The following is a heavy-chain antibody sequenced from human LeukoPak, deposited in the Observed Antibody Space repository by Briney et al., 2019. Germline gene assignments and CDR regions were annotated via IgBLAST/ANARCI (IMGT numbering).Heavy chain of an antibody. CDR2: INPNSGGA. Sequence: GASVKVSCKASGYTFTGYYMHWVRQAPGQGLEWMGWINPNSGGANYAQKFQGRVTMTRDTSISTAYMELRSLRSDDSAVYYCTRDLKTYYDSSGYYPPPDAFDIWGQGTMVTVSS. J-gene: IGHJ3*02. CDR3: TRDLKTYYDSSGYYPPPDAFDI. D-gene: IGHD3-22*01. CDR1: GYTFTGYY. V-gene: IGHV1-2*02.